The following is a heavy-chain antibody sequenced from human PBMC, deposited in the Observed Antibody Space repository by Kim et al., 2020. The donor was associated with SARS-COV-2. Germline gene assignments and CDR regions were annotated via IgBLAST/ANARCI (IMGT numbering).Heavy chain of an antibody. D-gene: IGHD2-2*01. CDR3: ARDPVRSAAD. J-gene: IGHJ4*02. V-gene: IGHV4-39*07. Sequence: STYYNPSLKSRVTISVDTSKNQFSLKLSSVTAADTAVYYCARDPVRSAADWGQGTLDTVSS. CDR2: ST.